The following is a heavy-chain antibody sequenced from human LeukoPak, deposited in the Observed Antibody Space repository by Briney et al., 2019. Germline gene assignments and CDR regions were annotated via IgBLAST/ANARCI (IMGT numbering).Heavy chain of an antibody. D-gene: IGHD3-22*01. Sequence: PAGSLRLSCAASGFTFSTYAIHWVRQAPGKGLEWVAVISFDGSNKYYGDSVKGRFTISRDNSKNTLYLQMNSLRPEDTAVYYCARGGSYYSDSSGYRFRYFDYWGQGTLVTVSS. CDR2: ISFDGSNK. V-gene: IGHV3-30*04. CDR1: GFTFSTYA. CDR3: ARGGSYYSDSSGYRFRYFDY. J-gene: IGHJ4*02.